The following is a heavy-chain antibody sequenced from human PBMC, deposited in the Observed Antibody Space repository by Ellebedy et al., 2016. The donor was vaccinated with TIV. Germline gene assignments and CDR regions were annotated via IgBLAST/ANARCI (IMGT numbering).Heavy chain of an antibody. CDR2: IYYSGST. D-gene: IGHD3-10*01. CDR1: GGSISSYY. J-gene: IGHJ6*03. CDR3: ARAPRGYYYYYYMDV. Sequence: LRLXCTVSGGSISSYYWSWIRQHPGKGLERIGYIYYSGSTYYNPSLKSRVTISVDTSKNQFSLKLSSVTAADTAVYYCARAPRGYYYYYYMDVWGKGTTVTVSS. V-gene: IGHV4-31*03.